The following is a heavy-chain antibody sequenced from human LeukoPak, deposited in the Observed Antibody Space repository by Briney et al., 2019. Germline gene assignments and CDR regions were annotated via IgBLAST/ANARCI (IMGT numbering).Heavy chain of an antibody. V-gene: IGHV1-3*01. Sequence: GASVKVSCKASGYTFTSYAMHWVRQAPGQRLEWMGWINAGNGNTKYSQKFQGRVTITRDTSASTAYMELSSLRSEDTAVYYCARDWGLWFGESSNWFDPWGQGTLVTVSS. D-gene: IGHD3-10*01. CDR2: INAGNGNT. J-gene: IGHJ5*02. CDR1: GYTFTSYA. CDR3: ARDWGLWFGESSNWFDP.